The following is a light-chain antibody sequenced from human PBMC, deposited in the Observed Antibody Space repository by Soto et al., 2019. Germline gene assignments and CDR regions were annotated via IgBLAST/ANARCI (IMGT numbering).Light chain of an antibody. Sequence: DIQMTQSPSTLSASVGDRVTITCRTSQSISSSLAWYQQKPGKAPKLLIYDASSLESGGPSRFSGSGSGTEFTLTISSLQPDDFATYYCQQYNTYSGWAFGQGTKVEIK. V-gene: IGKV1-5*01. CDR1: QSISSS. J-gene: IGKJ1*01. CDR3: QQYNTYSGWA. CDR2: DAS.